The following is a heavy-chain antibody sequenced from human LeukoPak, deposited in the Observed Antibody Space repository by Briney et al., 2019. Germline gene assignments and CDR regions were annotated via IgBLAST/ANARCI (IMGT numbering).Heavy chain of an antibody. Sequence: ETLSLTCTVSGDSISSGPYYWGWIRQPPGKGLEWVANIKQDGSEKYYVDSVKGRFTISRDNAKNSLYLQMNSLRAEDTAVYYCARVPDTATVWGGDYYYMDVWGKGTTVTVSS. D-gene: IGHD5-18*01. J-gene: IGHJ6*03. CDR1: GDSISSGPYY. CDR2: IKQDGSEK. CDR3: ARVPDTATVWGGDYYYMDV. V-gene: IGHV3-7*01.